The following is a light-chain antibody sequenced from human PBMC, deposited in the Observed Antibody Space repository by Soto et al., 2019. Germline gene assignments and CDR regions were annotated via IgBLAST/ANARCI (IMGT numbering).Light chain of an antibody. Sequence: QSALTQPASVSGSPGQSITISCTGTSSDVGSYNLVSWCQQHPGKAPKLMIYEGSKRPSGVSNRFSGSKSGNTASLTISGLQAEDEADYYCCSYAGGNYVFGTGTKVTVL. CDR2: EGS. V-gene: IGLV2-23*01. CDR1: SSDVGSYNL. CDR3: CSYAGGNYV. J-gene: IGLJ1*01.